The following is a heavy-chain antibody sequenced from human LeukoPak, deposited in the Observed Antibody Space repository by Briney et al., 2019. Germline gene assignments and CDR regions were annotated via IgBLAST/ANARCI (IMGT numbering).Heavy chain of an antibody. CDR3: AREGKSQLGTCDF. D-gene: IGHD7-27*01. J-gene: IGHJ4*02. Sequence: ASVKVSCKASGYTFTGCYMHWVRQAPGQGLEWMGWINPNSGGTNYAQKFQGRVTMTRDTSISTAYMELSRLRSDDTAVYYCAREGKSQLGTCDFWGQGTLVTVSS. CDR2: INPNSGGT. CDR1: GYTFTGCY. V-gene: IGHV1-2*02.